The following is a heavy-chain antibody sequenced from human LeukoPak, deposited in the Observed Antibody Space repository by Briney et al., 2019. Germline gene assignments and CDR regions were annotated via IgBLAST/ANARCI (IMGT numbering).Heavy chain of an antibody. CDR3: VWGHYGDY. CDR2: IKNDGSQK. V-gene: IGHV3-7*04. J-gene: IGHJ4*02. Sequence: GGSLRLSCAASGFTFTYFWMTWVRQAPGKGLEWVANIKNDGSQKYYAGSVEGRFTISRDNAKHLLYLQMHGLRADGTAVYYCVWGHYGDYTGQGTLVTVSS. CDR1: GFTFTYFW.